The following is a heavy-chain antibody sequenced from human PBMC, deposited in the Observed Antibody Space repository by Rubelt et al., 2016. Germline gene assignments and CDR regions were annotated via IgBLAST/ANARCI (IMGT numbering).Heavy chain of an antibody. CDR1: GGSMSGSSHY. Sequence: QLQLQESGPGLVKPSEILSLTCTVSGGSMSGSSHYWAWIRQPPGKGLEWIGSIYHSGSTYYNSSLKSRVTISVDTSKNQFSLKLSSVTAADTAVYYCATHSPANDYWGQGTLVTVSS. CDR3: ATHSPANDY. D-gene: IGHD2-15*01. V-gene: IGHV4-39*07. CDR2: IYHSGST. J-gene: IGHJ4*02.